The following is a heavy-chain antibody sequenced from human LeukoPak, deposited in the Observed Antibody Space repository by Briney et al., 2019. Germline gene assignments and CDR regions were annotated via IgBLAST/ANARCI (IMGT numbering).Heavy chain of an antibody. D-gene: IGHD1-1*01. J-gene: IGHJ4*02. Sequence: PGGSLRLSCAASGFTFSSYWMSWVRQAPGKGLEWVANIKQDGSETYYVDSVKGRFTISRDNAKNSLYLQMNSLRAEDTAVYYCAREVQLERLGFGKEGSAFDYWGQGTLVTVSS. CDR3: AREVQLERLGFGKEGSAFDY. CDR2: IKQDGSET. V-gene: IGHV3-7*01. CDR1: GFTFSSYW.